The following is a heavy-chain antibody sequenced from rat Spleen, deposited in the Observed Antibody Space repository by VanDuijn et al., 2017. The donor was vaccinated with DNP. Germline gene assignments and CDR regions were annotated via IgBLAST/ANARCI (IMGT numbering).Heavy chain of an antibody. CDR1: GFTFSDYY. J-gene: IGHJ4*01. CDR3: ARYAMDA. V-gene: IGHV5-7*01. Sequence: EVQLVESGGGLVQPGRSLRLSCAASGFTFSDYYMAWVRQAPKKGLEWVAAISPSGSRPYSPDSVKGRFTISRDNAKSTLYLQMDSLRSEETATYYCARYAMDAWGQGTSVTVSS. CDR2: ISPSGSRP.